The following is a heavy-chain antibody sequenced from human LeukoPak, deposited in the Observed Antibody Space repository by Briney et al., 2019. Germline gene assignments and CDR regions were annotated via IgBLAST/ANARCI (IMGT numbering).Heavy chain of an antibody. D-gene: IGHD2-21*02. CDR2: NSGSGAFT. CDR1: GFTFNTYA. CDR3: AKHDGPIVVVTAKLDY. J-gene: IGHJ4*02. V-gene: IGHV3-23*01. Sequence: GGSLRLSCVASGFTFNTYAMSWVSQAPGKGLEWVSTNSGSGAFTQYADSVTGRFTISRDNSKNTLFLQMSSLRPEDTAMYYCAKHDGPIVVVTAKLDYWGLGTLVTVSS.